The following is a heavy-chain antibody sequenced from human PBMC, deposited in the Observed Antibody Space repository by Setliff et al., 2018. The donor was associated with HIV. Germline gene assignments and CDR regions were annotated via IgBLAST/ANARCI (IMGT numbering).Heavy chain of an antibody. D-gene: IGHD3-3*02. CDR1: GFTFSGYG. CDR3: ARGPRLAGY. Sequence: GGSLRFSCAASGFTFSGYGMYWVRQAPGKGLEWVAFIRYDGDNKYYADSVKGRFTISRDNSKNTLYLQMNSLRAKDAAVYYCARGPRLAGYWGQGTLVTVSS. J-gene: IGHJ4*02. CDR2: IRYDGDNK. V-gene: IGHV3-30*02.